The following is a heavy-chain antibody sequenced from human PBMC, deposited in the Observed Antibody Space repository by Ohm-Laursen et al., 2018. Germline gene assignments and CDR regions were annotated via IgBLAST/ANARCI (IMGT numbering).Heavy chain of an antibody. CDR1: GGFFSGYY. V-gene: IGHV4-34*01. J-gene: IGHJ4*02. D-gene: IGHD6-19*01. Sequence: SDTLSLTCAVYGGFFSGYYRNWIRQPPGKGLERIGEITHSRSTKYNSSFKSRVTISVDTSKNQFFLKLSTVTSADTAVYYCARGFSGWWGRIDYWGQGILVTVSS. CDR2: ITHSRST. CDR3: ARGFSGWWGRIDY.